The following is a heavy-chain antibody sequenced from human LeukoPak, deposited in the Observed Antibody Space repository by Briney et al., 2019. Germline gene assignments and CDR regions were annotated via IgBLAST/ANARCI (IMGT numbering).Heavy chain of an antibody. CDR1: GGSISSHY. CDR2: IYYSGST. V-gene: IGHV4-59*11. CDR3: ARVLGTDCSSTSCYNYYYYMDV. D-gene: IGHD2-2*02. Sequence: SEPLSLTCTVSGGSISSHYWSWIRQPPGKGLEWIGYIYYSGSTNYNPPLKSRVTISVDTSKHQFSLKLSSVTAADTAVYYCARVLGTDCSSTSCYNYYYYMDVWGKGTTVTVSS. J-gene: IGHJ6*03.